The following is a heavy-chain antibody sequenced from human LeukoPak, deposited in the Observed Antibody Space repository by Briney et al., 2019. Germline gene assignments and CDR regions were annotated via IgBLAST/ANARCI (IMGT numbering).Heavy chain of an antibody. CDR3: ARVSGSSLNYYDSSGYYYYYFDY. D-gene: IGHD3-22*01. V-gene: IGHV4-39*07. Sequence: SETLSLTCTVSGGSISSSSYYWGWIRQPPGKGLEWIGSIYYSGSTNYNPSLKSQVTISVGTSKNQFSLKLSSVTAADTAVYYCARVSGSSLNYYDSSGYYYYYFDYWGQGTLVTVSS. J-gene: IGHJ4*02. CDR2: IYYSGST. CDR1: GGSISSSSYY.